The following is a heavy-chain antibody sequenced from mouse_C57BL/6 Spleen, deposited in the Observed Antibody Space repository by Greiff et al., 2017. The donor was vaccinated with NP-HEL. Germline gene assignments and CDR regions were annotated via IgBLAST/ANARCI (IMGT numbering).Heavy chain of an antibody. Sequence: EVQGVESGGGLVKPGGSLKLSCAASGFTFSSYAMSWVRQTPEKRLEWVATISDGGSYTYYPDNVKGRFTISRDNAKNNLYLQMSHLKSEDTAMYYCAREVSSGYFDYWGQGTTLTVSS. J-gene: IGHJ2*01. CDR2: ISDGGSYT. CDR1: GFTFSSYA. CDR3: AREVSSGYFDY. V-gene: IGHV5-4*01. D-gene: IGHD3-2*02.